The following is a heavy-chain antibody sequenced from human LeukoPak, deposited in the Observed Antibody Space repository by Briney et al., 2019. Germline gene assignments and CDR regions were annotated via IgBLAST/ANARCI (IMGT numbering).Heavy chain of an antibody. V-gene: IGHV4-59*01. Sequence: SETLSLTCTVSGGAITSYYWSWIRQPPGKGLEYIGDIYYSGRTTYNPSLKSRVTMTVDASKNQFSLNLISVTAADTAVYYCARGPTRYYFDYWGQGTLVTVSS. CDR2: IYYSGRT. CDR1: GGAITSYY. CDR3: ARGPTRYYFDY. J-gene: IGHJ4*02. D-gene: IGHD4-17*01.